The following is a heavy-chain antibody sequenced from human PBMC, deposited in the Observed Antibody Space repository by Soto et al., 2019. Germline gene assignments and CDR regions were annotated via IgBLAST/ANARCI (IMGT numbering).Heavy chain of an antibody. CDR1: GFTYSSYG. V-gene: IGHV3-33*01. CDR2: IWYDGSNK. J-gene: IGHJ4*02. CDR3: ARDSAWLFDS. Sequence: QVQLVESGGGVVQPGRSLRLSCAVSGFTYSSYGMHWVRQAPGKGLEWVAVIWYDGSNKYYADSVKGRFIISRDDSKNKLSLQMNSLRAEDTAVYYCARDSAWLFDSWGQGTLVTVSS. D-gene: IGHD5-12*01.